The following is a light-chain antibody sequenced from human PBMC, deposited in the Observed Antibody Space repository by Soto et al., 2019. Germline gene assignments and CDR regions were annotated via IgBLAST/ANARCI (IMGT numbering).Light chain of an antibody. Sequence: GVRGTLSVRASQSVPDTYFAWYQQKPGQAPSLLIYDISTRSTGIPDRFRGSRSGPAFSLTIRRVGPEDSAIYFRQQDCSSPTTFSSGTKVDIK. CDR2: DIS. CDR3: QQDCSSPTT. CDR1: QSVPDTY. J-gene: IGKJ1*01. V-gene: IGKV3-20*01.